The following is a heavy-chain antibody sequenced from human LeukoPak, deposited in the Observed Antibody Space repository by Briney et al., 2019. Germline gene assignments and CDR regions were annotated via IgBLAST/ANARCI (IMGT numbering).Heavy chain of an antibody. D-gene: IGHD4-23*01. CDR1: GSTFSSYA. Sequence: PGGSLRLSCAASGSTFSSYAMSWVRQAPGKGREWVSAISGSGGSTYYADSVKGRFPISRDNSKNTLYLQMNSLRAEDTAVYYCAKEYGGPGAFDIWGQGTMVTVSS. CDR2: ISGSGGST. V-gene: IGHV3-23*01. CDR3: AKEYGGPGAFDI. J-gene: IGHJ3*02.